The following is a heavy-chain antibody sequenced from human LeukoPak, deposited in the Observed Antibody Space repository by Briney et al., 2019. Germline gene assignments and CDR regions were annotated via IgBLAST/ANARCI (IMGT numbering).Heavy chain of an antibody. CDR2: IIPIFGTA. V-gene: IGHV1-69*05. D-gene: IGHD2-2*01. CDR1: RGTFSSYA. J-gene: IGHJ3*02. CDR3: ARERVGYCSSTSCSGAFDI. Sequence: GASVTVSCKASRGTFSSYAISWVRQAPGQGLEWMGGIIPIFGTANNAQKFQGRVTITTDESTSTAYMELSSLRSEDTAVYYCARERVGYCSSTSCSGAFDIWGQGTMVTVSS.